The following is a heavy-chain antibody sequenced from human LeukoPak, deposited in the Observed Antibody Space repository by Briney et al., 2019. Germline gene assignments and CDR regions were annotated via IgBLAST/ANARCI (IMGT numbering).Heavy chain of an antibody. J-gene: IGHJ4*02. Sequence: SETLSLTCTVSSGSISSYYWNWIRQPPGKGLEWIGYIYYSGSTDYNPSLKSRVSISVDTSKNQFSLKLSSVTAADTAVYYCARAKTGDRYFEYWGQGTLVTVSS. CDR2: IYYSGST. CDR3: ARAKTGDRYFEY. CDR1: SGSISSYY. V-gene: IGHV4-59*01. D-gene: IGHD7-27*01.